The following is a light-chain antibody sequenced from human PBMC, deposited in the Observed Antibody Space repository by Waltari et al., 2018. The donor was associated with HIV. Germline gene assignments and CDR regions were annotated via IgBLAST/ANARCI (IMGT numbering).Light chain of an antibody. J-gene: IGKJ1*01. CDR1: QSVSSSY. CDR3: QQYGSSPET. V-gene: IGKV3-20*01. Sequence: EIVLTQSPGTLSLSTGDRVTLSCRARQSVSSSYLAWYQQKPGQAPRLSIYGASSRATGIPDRFSGSGSGTDFTLTISRLEPEDFAVYYCQQYGSSPETFGQGTKVEIK. CDR2: GAS.